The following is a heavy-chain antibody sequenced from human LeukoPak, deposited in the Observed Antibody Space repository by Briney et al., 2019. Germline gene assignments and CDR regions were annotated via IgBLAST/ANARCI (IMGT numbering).Heavy chain of an antibody. V-gene: IGHV1-2*02. J-gene: IGHJ4*02. CDR2: INPNSGDT. Sequence: ASVKVSCKASGYIFTGYYMHWVRQATGQGLEWMGWINPNSGDTNYAQKFQGRVTMTRDTSISTAYMELSRLRSDDTAVYYCARVRYRLAETYIDYWGQGTLVTVSS. D-gene: IGHD3-16*01. CDR3: ARVRYRLAETYIDY. CDR1: GYIFTGYY.